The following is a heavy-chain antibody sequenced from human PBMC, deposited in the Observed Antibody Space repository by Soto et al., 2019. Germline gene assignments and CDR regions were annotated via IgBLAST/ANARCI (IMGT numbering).Heavy chain of an antibody. CDR3: AKDGSGTGFNFDY. J-gene: IGHJ4*02. CDR2: ISYDGSNK. D-gene: IGHD3-10*01. Sequence: GGSLRLSCAASGFTFSSYGMHWVRQAPGKGLEWVAVISYDGSNKYYADSVKGRFTISRDNSKNTLYLQMNSLRAEDTAVYYCAKDGSGTGFNFDYWGQGTLVTVSS. CDR1: GFTFSSYG. V-gene: IGHV3-30*18.